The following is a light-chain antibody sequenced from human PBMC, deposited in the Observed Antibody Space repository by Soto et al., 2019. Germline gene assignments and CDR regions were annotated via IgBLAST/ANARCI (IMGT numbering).Light chain of an antibody. CDR2: GAS. V-gene: IGKV3-20*01. CDR1: QSVTIK. CDR3: QQYGSSPVT. J-gene: IGKJ4*01. Sequence: EDVLTQTPATLSLWPGEGATISCRASQSVTIKLAWYQQKPGQAPRLLIYGASSRATGIPDRFSGIGSGTDFTLTISCLEPEDSAVYYCQQYGSSPVTIGGGTKVDIK.